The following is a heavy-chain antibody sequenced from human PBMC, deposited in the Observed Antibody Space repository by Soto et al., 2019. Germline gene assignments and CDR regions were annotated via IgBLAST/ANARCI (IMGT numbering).Heavy chain of an antibody. CDR2: ISGSGGST. CDR3: AKDGNDFWSGYYYGYYYYGMDV. J-gene: IGHJ6*02. Sequence: GGSLRLSCAASGFTFSSYAMSWVRQAPGKGLEWVSAISGSGGSTYYADSVKGRFTISRDNSKNTLYLQMNSLRAEDTAVYYCAKDGNDFWSGYYYGYYYYGMDVWGQGTTVTVSS. D-gene: IGHD3-3*01. V-gene: IGHV3-23*01. CDR1: GFTFSSYA.